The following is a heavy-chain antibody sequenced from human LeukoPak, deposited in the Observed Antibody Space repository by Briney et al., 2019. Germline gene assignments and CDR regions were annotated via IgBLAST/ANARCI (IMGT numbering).Heavy chain of an antibody. J-gene: IGHJ5*02. D-gene: IGHD2-15*01. CDR3: ARDGGYCSGGSCYENWFDP. CDR1: GGSINNYY. CDR2: IYHSGST. V-gene: IGHV4-38-2*02. Sequence: LETLSLTCTVSGGSINNYYWSWIRQPPGKGLEWIGSIYHSGSTYYNPSLKSRVTISVDTSKNQFSLKLSSVTAADTAVYYCARDGGYCSGGSCYENWFDPWGQGTLVTVSS.